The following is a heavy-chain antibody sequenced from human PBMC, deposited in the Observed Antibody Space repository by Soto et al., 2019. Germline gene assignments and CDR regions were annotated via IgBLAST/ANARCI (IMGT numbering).Heavy chain of an antibody. Sequence: EVQLVESGGGLVKPGGSLRLSCAASGFTFSSYSMNWVRQAPGKGLEWVSSISSSSSYIYYADSVKGRFTISRDNAKNSLYLQMNSLRAEDTAVYYCARDGRMPSGYDYRYCSGGSCYRANWFDPWGQGTLVTVSS. CDR1: GFTFSSYS. V-gene: IGHV3-21*01. CDR2: ISSSSSYI. CDR3: ARDGRMPSGYDYRYCSGGSCYRANWFDP. D-gene: IGHD2-15*01. J-gene: IGHJ5*02.